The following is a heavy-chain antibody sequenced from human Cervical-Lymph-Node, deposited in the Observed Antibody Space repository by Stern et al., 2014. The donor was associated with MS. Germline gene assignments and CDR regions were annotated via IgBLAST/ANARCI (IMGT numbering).Heavy chain of an antibody. CDR2: VSNEGSKQ. J-gene: IGHJ4*02. CDR3: GRDTCRGGGCYFRY. V-gene: IGHV3-30-3*01. CDR1: GFIFSNYA. D-gene: IGHD2-15*01. Sequence: QVQLVQSGGGVVQPGRSLRLSCAASGFIFSNYAMHWVRQAPGKGLDWVAFVSNEGSKQFYADSVKGRFTISRDNANNTLNLQMNSLRPEDTAVYYCGRDTCRGGGCYFRYWGQGILITVSS.